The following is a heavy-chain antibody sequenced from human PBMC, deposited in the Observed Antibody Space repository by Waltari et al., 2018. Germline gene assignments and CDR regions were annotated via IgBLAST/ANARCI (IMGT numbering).Heavy chain of an antibody. J-gene: IGHJ3*02. V-gene: IGHV3-53*02. CDR3: ARVMSRIAVVIGAFDI. Sequence: EVQLVETGGGLIQPGGSLRLSCAASGFTVSSNYMSWVRKAPGKGLEWVSVIYSGGSTYYADSGKGRFTISRDNSKNTLYLQMNSLRAEDTAVYYCARVMSRIAVVIGAFDIWGQGTMVTVSS. CDR1: GFTVSSNY. D-gene: IGHD6-19*01. CDR2: IYSGGST.